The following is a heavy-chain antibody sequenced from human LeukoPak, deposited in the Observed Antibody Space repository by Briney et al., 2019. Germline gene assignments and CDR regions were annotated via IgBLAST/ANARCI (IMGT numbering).Heavy chain of an antibody. CDR1: GFTFSSYS. CDR3: ARHPYIAVAGTYYYYGMDV. Sequence: GGSLRLSCAASGFTFSSYSMNWVRQAPGKGLEWVSSISSSSSYIYYADSVKGRFTISRDNAKNSLYLQMNSLRAEDTAVYYCARHPYIAVAGTYYYYGMDVWAKGPRSPSP. CDR2: ISSSSSYI. V-gene: IGHV3-21*01. J-gene: IGHJ6*02. D-gene: IGHD6-19*01.